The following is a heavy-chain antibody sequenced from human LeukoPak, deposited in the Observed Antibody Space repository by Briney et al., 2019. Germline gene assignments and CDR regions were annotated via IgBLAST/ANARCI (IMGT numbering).Heavy chain of an antibody. V-gene: IGHV1-8*01. CDR3: ARAYSNYVTTYYYYGMDV. Sequence: ASVKVSCKASGYTFTSYDINWVRQATGQGLEWMGWMNPNSGNTGYAQKFQGRVTMTRNTSISTAYMELSSLRSEDTAVYYCARAYSNYVTTYYYYGMDVWGQGTTVTVSS. D-gene: IGHD4-11*01. CDR1: GYTFTSYD. CDR2: MNPNSGNT. J-gene: IGHJ6*02.